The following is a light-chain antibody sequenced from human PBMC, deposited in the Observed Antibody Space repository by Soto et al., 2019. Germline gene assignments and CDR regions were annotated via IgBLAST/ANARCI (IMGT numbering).Light chain of an antibody. Sequence: QSALTQPRSVSGSPGQSVTISCTGTSSDVGGYNYVSWYQQHPGKAPKVMIYDVSKRPSGVPDRFSGSKSGNTASLTISGLQAEDEADYYCCSYVGTYTVVFGGGTKQTVL. V-gene: IGLV2-11*01. CDR3: CSYVGTYTVV. CDR2: DVS. J-gene: IGLJ2*01. CDR1: SSDVGGYNY.